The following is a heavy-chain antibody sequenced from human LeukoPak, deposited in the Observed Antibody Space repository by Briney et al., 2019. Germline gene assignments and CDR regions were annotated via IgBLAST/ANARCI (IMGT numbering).Heavy chain of an antibody. D-gene: IGHD3-22*01. CDR2: INPSGGST. Sequence: ASVKVSCKASGYTFTSYYMHWVRQAPGQGLEWMGIINPSGGSTSYAQKFQGRATMTRDTSTSTVYMELSSLRSEDTAVYYCARDPPFIKGSGYAAGYFDYWGQGTLVTVSS. V-gene: IGHV1-46*01. CDR3: ARDPPFIKGSGYAAGYFDY. CDR1: GYTFTSYY. J-gene: IGHJ4*02.